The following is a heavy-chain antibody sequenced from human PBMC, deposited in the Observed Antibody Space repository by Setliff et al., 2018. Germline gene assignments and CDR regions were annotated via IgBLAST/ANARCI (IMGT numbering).Heavy chain of an antibody. V-gene: IGHV3-23*01. J-gene: IGHJ4*02. D-gene: IGHD1-7*01. CDR1: GFTFSNYA. CDR3: AKKLPGVRYFDY. CDR2: ISDSGGTT. Sequence: PGGSLRLSCAASGFTFSNYAMNWVRQAPGKGLEWVSVISDSGGTTYYADSVKGRFTISGDNSKNTLYLQMNSLRAEDTAVYYCAKKLPGVRYFDYCGQGTLVTVSS.